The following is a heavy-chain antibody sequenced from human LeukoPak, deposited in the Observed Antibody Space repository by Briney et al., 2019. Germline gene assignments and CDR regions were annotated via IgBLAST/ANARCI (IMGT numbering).Heavy chain of an antibody. Sequence: SETLSLTCTVSGGSISSYYWSWIRKPPGKGLEWIGYIYYSGSTNYNPSLKSRVTISVDTSKNQFSLKLSSVTAADTAVYYCARRPSSGYRYYFDYWGQGTLVTVSS. CDR3: ARRPSSGYRYYFDY. J-gene: IGHJ4*02. V-gene: IGHV4-59*08. CDR2: IYYSGST. D-gene: IGHD3-22*01. CDR1: GGSISSYY.